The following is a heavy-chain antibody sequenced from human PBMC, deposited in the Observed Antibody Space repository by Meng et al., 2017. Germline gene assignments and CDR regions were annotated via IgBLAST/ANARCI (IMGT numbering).Heavy chain of an antibody. CDR3: ARGGSYYSY. J-gene: IGHJ4*02. D-gene: IGHD1-26*01. Sequence: EVRLVEAGGGLVRPGGALRLSCAASRFTFRRVNMKWVRQAAGKGLEWGSVIYSGGSTYYADSVKGRFTISRDNSKNTLYLQMNSLRAEDTAVYYCARGGSYYSYWGQGTLVTVSS. CDR1: RFTFRRVN. V-gene: IGHV3-66*01. CDR2: IYSGGST.